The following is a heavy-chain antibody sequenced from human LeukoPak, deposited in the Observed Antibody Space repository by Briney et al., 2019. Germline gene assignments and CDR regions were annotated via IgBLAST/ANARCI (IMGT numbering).Heavy chain of an antibody. Sequence: GGSLRLSCAASGFTFSSYAMSWVRQAPGKGLEWVSAISGSGGSTYYADSVKGRFTISRDNSKNTLYLQMNSLRAEDTAVYYCAKGLVVAATITQGSMDVWGKGTTVTVSS. J-gene: IGHJ6*03. CDR3: AKGLVVAATITQGSMDV. CDR2: ISGSGGST. V-gene: IGHV3-23*01. D-gene: IGHD2-15*01. CDR1: GFTFSSYA.